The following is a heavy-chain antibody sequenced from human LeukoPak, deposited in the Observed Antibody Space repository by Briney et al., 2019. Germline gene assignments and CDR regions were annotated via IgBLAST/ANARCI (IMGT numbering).Heavy chain of an antibody. J-gene: IGHJ4*02. Sequence: PGGSLRLSCAASGFTFRSYTMTWVRQAPGKGLEWVSSITTGGDNTYYADSVKGQLTMSRDNSKNTLYLQMNSLRAEDTAVYYCARALDEGARFDYWGQGTLVTVSS. V-gene: IGHV3-23*01. CDR3: ARALDEGARFDY. D-gene: IGHD3-16*01. CDR1: GFTFRSYT. CDR2: ITTGGDNT.